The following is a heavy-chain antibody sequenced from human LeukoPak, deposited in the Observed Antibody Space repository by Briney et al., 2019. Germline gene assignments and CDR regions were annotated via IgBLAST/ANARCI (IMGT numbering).Heavy chain of an antibody. D-gene: IGHD2-2*01. Sequence: PSETLSLTCAVSGGSIKSNNWWSWVRQPPGKGLEWIGYIYYSGSTNYNPSLKSRVTISVDTSKNQFSLKLSSVTAADTAVYYCARDLVVVPAAMSDYYYYGMDVWGQGTTVTVSS. J-gene: IGHJ6*02. CDR2: IYYSGST. V-gene: IGHV4-4*02. CDR3: ARDLVVVPAAMSDYYYYGMDV. CDR1: GGSIKSNNW.